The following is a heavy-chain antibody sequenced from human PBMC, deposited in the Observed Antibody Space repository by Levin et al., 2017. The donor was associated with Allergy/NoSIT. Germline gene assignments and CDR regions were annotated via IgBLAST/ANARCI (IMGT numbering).Heavy chain of an antibody. CDR3: ARSGYSSRWTFDS. V-gene: IGHV4-59*01. J-gene: IGHJ4*02. CDR2: IYYTGST. Sequence: PSETLSLTCTVSGGSISSYYWSWIRQPPGKGLEWIGYIYYTGSTNYNPSLKSRVTISVDTSKNQFSLKLSSVTAADTAVYYCARSGYSSRWTFDSWGQGALVTVSS. CDR1: GGSISSYY. D-gene: IGHD6-13*01.